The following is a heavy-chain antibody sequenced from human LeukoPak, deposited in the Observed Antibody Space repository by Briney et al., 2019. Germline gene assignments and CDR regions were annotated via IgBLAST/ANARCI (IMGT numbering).Heavy chain of an antibody. CDR2: IYYSGST. V-gene: IGHV4-59*01. Sequence: SESLSLTCTVYGGSISSYYWSWIRQHPGKGLEWIGYIYYSGSTNYNPSLKSRVTISLDKSKNQFSLKLSSVTAADTAVYYCAMAGGSGTYYVDYWGQGTLVTVSS. J-gene: IGHJ4*02. D-gene: IGHD3-10*01. CDR3: AMAGGSGTYYVDY. CDR1: GGSISSYY.